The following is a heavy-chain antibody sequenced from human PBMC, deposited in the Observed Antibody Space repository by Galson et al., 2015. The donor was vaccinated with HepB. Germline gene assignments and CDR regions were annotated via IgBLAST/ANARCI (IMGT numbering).Heavy chain of an antibody. CDR3: LGFPGY. J-gene: IGHJ4*02. V-gene: IGHV3-53*01. CDR1: GVTVTKNH. Sequence: SLRLSCAASGVTVTKNHMTWVRQAPGKGLEWLSIIYSVGTTYYADSVKGRFTISRDNSKNTLYLQMNSLRAEDTAIYYCLGFPGYWGQGTLVTVSS. CDR2: IYSVGTT. D-gene: IGHD2-15*01.